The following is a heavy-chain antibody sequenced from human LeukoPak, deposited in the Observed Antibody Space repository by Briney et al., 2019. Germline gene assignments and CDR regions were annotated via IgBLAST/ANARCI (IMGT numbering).Heavy chain of an antibody. CDR2: IYTSGST. J-gene: IGHJ4*02. CDR1: GGSISSYY. D-gene: IGHD3-16*01. V-gene: IGHV4-4*07. CDR3: ARDFTRSAGAYVWGSYAYYFDY. Sequence: SETLSLTCTVSGGSISSYYWSWIRQPAGKGLEWIGRIYTSGSTNYNPSLKSRVTMSVDTSKNQFSLKLSSVTAADTAVYYCARDFTRSAGAYVWGSYAYYFDYWGQGTLVTVSS.